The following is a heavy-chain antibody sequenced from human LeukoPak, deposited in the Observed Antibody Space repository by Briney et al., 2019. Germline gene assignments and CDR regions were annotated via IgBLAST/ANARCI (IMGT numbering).Heavy chain of an antibody. CDR2: IYYSGST. J-gene: IGHJ3*02. CDR3: AREFYCSSTSCYGYDAFDI. V-gene: IGHV4-30-4*08. CDR1: GGSISSGDYY. Sequence: PSQTLSLTCTVSGGSISSGDYYWSWIRQPPGKGLEWIGYIYYSGSTYYNPSLKSRVTISVDTSKNQFSLKLSSVTAADTAVYYCAREFYCSSTSCYGYDAFDIWGQGTMVTASS. D-gene: IGHD2-2*01.